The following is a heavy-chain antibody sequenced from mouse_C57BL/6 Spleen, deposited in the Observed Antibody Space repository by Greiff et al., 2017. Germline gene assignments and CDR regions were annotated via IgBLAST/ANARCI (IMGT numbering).Heavy chain of an antibody. V-gene: IGHV1-52*01. CDR3: AKTPYYYGSSPYAMDY. CDR2: IDPSDSET. J-gene: IGHJ4*01. Sequence: QVQLKQPGAELVRPGSSVKLSCKASGYTFTSYWMHWVKQRPIQGLEWIGNIDPSDSETHYNQKFKDKATLTVDKSSSTAYMQLSSLTSEDSAVYYCAKTPYYYGSSPYAMDYWGQGTSVTVSS. CDR1: GYTFTSYW. D-gene: IGHD1-1*01.